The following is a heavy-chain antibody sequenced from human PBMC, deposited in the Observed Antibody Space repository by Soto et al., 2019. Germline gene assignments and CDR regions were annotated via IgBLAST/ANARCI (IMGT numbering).Heavy chain of an antibody. CDR2: INHSGNT. J-gene: IGHJ5*02. Sequence: QVQLQQWGAGLLKPSETLSLTCAVYGGSLSGYYWSWIRQPPGKGLEWIGQINHSGNTNYNPSLKSRVTIAVDTSKNQFSLKLSSVTAADTAVYYCARPKRFDPWGQGTLVTVSS. V-gene: IGHV4-34*01. CDR3: ARPKRFDP. CDR1: GGSLSGYY.